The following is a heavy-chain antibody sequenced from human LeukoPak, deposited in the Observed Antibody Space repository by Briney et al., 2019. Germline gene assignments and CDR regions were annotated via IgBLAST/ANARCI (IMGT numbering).Heavy chain of an antibody. Sequence: SETLSLTCTVSGGSISSYYWSWIRQPPGKGLEWIGYIYYSGSTNYNPSLKSRVTISVDTSKNQFSLKLSSVTAADTAVYYCARDRHYYGSGSYYKRHYYYGMDVWGQGTTVTVSS. CDR3: ARDRHYYGSGSYYKRHYYYGMDV. CDR1: GGSISSYY. J-gene: IGHJ6*02. CDR2: IYYSGST. D-gene: IGHD3-10*01. V-gene: IGHV4-59*01.